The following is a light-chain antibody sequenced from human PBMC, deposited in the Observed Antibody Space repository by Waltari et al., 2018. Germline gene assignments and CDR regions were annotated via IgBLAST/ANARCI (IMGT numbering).Light chain of an antibody. CDR2: HAS. CDR3: QHYVTLPVT. J-gene: IGKJ1*01. CDR1: QSISKY. V-gene: IGKV3-20*01. Sequence: EIVSTQSPGTLSLSSGERATLSCRTSQSISKYLAWYQQKPGQAPRLLIYHASSRATGIPDRFSGSGSGTDFSLTISRLEPEDFAVYYCQHYVTLPVTFGQGTKVEIK.